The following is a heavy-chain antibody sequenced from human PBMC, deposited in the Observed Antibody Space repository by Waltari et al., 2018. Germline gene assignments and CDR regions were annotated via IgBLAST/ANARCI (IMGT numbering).Heavy chain of an antibody. Sequence: EAQQVESGGDLVQPGGSLGLSCAASGFTFSSYAMSWVRQAPGKGLEWVSAISGSGGSTYYADSVKGRFTISRDNSKNTLYLQMNSLRAEDTAVYYCANLYSSGWYGYWGQGTLVTVSS. CDR2: ISGSGGST. D-gene: IGHD6-19*01. CDR1: GFTFSSYA. CDR3: ANLYSSGWYGY. J-gene: IGHJ4*02. V-gene: IGHV3-23*04.